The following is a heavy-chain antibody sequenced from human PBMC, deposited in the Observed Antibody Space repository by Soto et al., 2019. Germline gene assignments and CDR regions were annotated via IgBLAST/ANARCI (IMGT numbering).Heavy chain of an antibody. Sequence: PSETLSLTCTVSGGSVSSGSYYWILIRQPPGKGLEWIGYIYYSGSTNYNPSLKSRVTISVDTSKNQFSLKLSSVTAADTAVYYCARERVVIGWREYYGMDVWGQGTTVTVSS. CDR1: GGSVSSGSYY. V-gene: IGHV4-61*01. CDR3: ARERVVIGWREYYGMDV. CDR2: IYYSGST. D-gene: IGHD3-22*01. J-gene: IGHJ6*02.